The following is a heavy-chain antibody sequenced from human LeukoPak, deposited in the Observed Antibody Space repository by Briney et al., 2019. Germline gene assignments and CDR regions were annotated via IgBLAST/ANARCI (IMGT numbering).Heavy chain of an antibody. CDR3: ARDEYYYDSSGYQYYFDY. J-gene: IGHJ4*02. CDR1: GYTFTSYG. CDR2: ISAYNGNT. V-gene: IGHV1-18*01. Sequence: GASVKVSCKASGYTFTSYGISWVRQAPGRGLEWMGWISAYNGNTNYAQKLQGRVTMTTDTSTSTAYMELRSLRSDDTAVYYCARDEYYYDSSGYQYYFDYWGQGTLVTVSS. D-gene: IGHD3-22*01.